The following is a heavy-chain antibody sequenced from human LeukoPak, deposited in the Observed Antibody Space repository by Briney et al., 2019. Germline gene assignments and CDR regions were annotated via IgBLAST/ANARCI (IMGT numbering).Heavy chain of an antibody. CDR1: GGSISSSSYY. V-gene: IGHV4-39*07. CDR3: ARDVGITMIVVVSTGEFDY. Sequence: SETLSLTCTVSGGSISSSSYYWGWIRQPPGKGLEWIGSIYYSESTYYNPSLKSRVTISVDTSKNQFSLKLSSVTAADTAVYYCARDVGITMIVVVSTGEFDYWGQGTLVTVSS. J-gene: IGHJ4*02. D-gene: IGHD3-22*01. CDR2: IYYSEST.